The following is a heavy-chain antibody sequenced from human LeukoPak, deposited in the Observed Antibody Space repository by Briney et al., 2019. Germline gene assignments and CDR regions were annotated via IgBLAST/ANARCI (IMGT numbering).Heavy chain of an antibody. V-gene: IGHV4-39*01. J-gene: IGHJ6*03. CDR2: IYYSGST. D-gene: IGHD4-11*01. Sequence: SETLSLTCTVSGGPISSSSYYWGWIRQPPGEGLEWIGRIYYSGSTYYNPSLKSRVTISVDTSKNQFSLKLSSVTAADTAVYYCARLTTLRGGFPTYYYYYYMDVWGKGTTVTVSS. CDR1: GGPISSSSYY. CDR3: ARLTTLRGGFPTYYYYYYMDV.